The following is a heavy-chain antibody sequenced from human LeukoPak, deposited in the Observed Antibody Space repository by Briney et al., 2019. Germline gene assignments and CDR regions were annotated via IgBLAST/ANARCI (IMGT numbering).Heavy chain of an antibody. CDR2: INPNSGGT. CDR3: ARCPEYSSGCQGYYFDY. D-gene: IGHD6-19*01. CDR1: GYTFTGYY. J-gene: IGHJ4*02. Sequence: ASVKLSLTSSGYTFTGYYMHWVRQAPGQGLEWMGWINPNSGGTNYAQKFQGRVTMTRDTSISTAYIELSRLRSDDTAVYYCARCPEYSSGCQGYYFDYWGQATLVSVS. V-gene: IGHV1-2*02.